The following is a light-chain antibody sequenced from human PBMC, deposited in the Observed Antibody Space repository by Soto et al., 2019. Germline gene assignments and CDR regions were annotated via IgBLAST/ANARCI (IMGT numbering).Light chain of an antibody. CDR1: QSVLYSSNNKNY. V-gene: IGKV4-1*01. J-gene: IGKJ2*01. Sequence: DIVMTQSPDSLAVSLGERATINCKSSQSVLYSSNNKNYLAWYQQKAGQHLKLLIYWASTRESGVPDRFSGSGSGADFTLTISSLQTEDMAVYYCQQYYSTPETFGQGTKLEIK. CDR2: WAS. CDR3: QQYYSTPET.